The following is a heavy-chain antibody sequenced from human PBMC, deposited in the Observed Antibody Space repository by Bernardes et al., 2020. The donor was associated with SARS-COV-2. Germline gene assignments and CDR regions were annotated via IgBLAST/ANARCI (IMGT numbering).Heavy chain of an antibody. Sequence: GESLKISCKGSGYSFTSYWIGWVRQMPGKGLEWMGIIYPGDSDTRYSPSFQGQVTISADKSISTAYLQWSSLKASDTAMYYCARRGFLTVVVTADAFDIWGQGTMVTVSS. CDR3: ARRGFLTVVVTADAFDI. V-gene: IGHV5-51*01. J-gene: IGHJ3*02. CDR2: IYPGDSDT. CDR1: GYSFTSYW. D-gene: IGHD2-21*02.